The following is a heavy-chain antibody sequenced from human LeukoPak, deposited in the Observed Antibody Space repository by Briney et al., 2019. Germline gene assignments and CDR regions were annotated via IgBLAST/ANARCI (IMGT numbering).Heavy chain of an antibody. D-gene: IGHD1-1*01. J-gene: IGHJ4*02. Sequence: GGSLRLSCAASGFMFSDYFMSWIRQAPGKELEWISYISSNSKYTKYADSVKGRFTISRDNAKKSLYLQMNSLRAEDTAVYYCARGTGTTAYFDYWGQGTLVAVSS. CDR3: ARGTGTTAYFDY. V-gene: IGHV3-11*06. CDR2: ISSNSKYT. CDR1: GFMFSDYF.